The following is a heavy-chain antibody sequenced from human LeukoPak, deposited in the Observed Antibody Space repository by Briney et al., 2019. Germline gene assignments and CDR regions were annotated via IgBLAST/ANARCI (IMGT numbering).Heavy chain of an antibody. J-gene: IGHJ6*03. CDR2: IIPTFGTT. CDR1: GGTFSSYA. Sequence: SVKVSCKASGGTFSSYAISWVRQAPGQGLEWMGGIIPTFGTTNYAQKFQGRVTITADESTSTAYMELSSLRSEDTAVYYCARHSGGYYYYYMDVWGKGTTVTVSS. V-gene: IGHV1-69*13. CDR3: ARHSGGYYYYYMDV. D-gene: IGHD3-10*01.